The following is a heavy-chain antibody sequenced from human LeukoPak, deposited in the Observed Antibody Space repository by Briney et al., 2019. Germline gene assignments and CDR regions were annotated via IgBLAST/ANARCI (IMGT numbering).Heavy chain of an antibody. D-gene: IGHD1-26*01. CDR3: ARHSGSRDAFDI. V-gene: IGHV4-59*08. Sequence: KPSETLSLTCTVSGGSISSYYWSWIRQPPGKGLEWIGTIYYSGSTKNNPSLKSRVTISVDTSKNQFSLKLSSVTAADTAVYYCARHSGSRDAFDIWGQGTMVTVSS. CDR1: GGSISSYY. J-gene: IGHJ3*02. CDR2: IYYSGST.